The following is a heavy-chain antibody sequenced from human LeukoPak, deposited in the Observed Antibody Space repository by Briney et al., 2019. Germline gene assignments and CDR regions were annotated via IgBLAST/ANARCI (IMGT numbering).Heavy chain of an antibody. J-gene: IGHJ3*02. CDR2: ISSSSSYI. Sequence: GGSLRLSCAASGFTFSSYSMNWVRQAPGKGLEWVSSISSSSSYIYYADSVKGRFTISRDNAKDSLYLQMNSLRAEDTAVYYCARDRNDAFDIWGQGTMVTVSS. CDR1: GFTFSSYS. D-gene: IGHD1-1*01. V-gene: IGHV3-21*01. CDR3: ARDRNDAFDI.